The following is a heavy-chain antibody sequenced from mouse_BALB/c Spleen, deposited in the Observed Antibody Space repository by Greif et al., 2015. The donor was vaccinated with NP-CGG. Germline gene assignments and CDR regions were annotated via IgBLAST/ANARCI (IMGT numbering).Heavy chain of an antibody. Sequence: QVQLQQSGPELVKPGASLKISCKASGYTFTDYYIKWVKQKPGQGLEWIGWIYPGSGNTKYNEKFKGKATLTVDTSSSTAYMQFSSLTSEDTAVYFCARRTGTEAMDYWGQGTSVTVSS. J-gene: IGHJ4*01. V-gene: IGHV1-84*02. D-gene: IGHD4-1*01. CDR1: GYTFTDYY. CDR2: IYPGSGNT. CDR3: ARRTGTEAMDY.